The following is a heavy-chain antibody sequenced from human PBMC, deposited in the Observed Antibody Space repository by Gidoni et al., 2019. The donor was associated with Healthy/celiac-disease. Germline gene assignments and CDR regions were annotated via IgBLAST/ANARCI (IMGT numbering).Heavy chain of an antibody. V-gene: IGHV1-69*06. Sequence: AQRVLSRDEVKNPGSSAKVSRKASGVTFSSLATSCVRQAAGQEREWMGGIIPIFGTATNAQKYRGRITITAANTTSTTYMEVSSMRSEDTTVYYCAGAPYGDVGGGIHYYYMDVWGKGTTVTVSS. CDR3: AGAPYGDVGGGIHYYYMDV. D-gene: IGHD4-17*01. CDR1: GVTFSSLA. J-gene: IGHJ6*03. CDR2: IIPIFGTA.